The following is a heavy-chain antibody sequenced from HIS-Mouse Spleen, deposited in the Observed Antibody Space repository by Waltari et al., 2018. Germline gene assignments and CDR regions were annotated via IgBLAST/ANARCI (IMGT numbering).Heavy chain of an antibody. V-gene: IGHV3-23*01. D-gene: IGHD6-13*01. Sequence: EVQLLESGGGLVQPGGSLRLSCAASGFTFSSYAMSWVRPAPGKGLEWVSAISGRGGSTYYADSVKGRFTISRDNSKNTLYLQMNSLRAEDTAVYYCANWVSSSWYGAEYFQHWGQGTLVTVSS. CDR1: GFTFSSYA. CDR3: ANWVSSSWYGAEYFQH. CDR2: ISGRGGST. J-gene: IGHJ1*01.